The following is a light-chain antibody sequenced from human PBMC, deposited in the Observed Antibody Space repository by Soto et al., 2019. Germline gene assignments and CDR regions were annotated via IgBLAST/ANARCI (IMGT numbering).Light chain of an antibody. CDR3: QQSYSRGT. Sequence: DIQMPQSPSSLSASVGDRVTITCRASQSISSYLNWYQQKPGKAPKLLIYAASSLQSGVPSRFSGSGSGTDFTLTISSLQPEDFATYYCQQSYSRGTFGQGTKVEIK. CDR1: QSISSY. V-gene: IGKV1-39*01. CDR2: AAS. J-gene: IGKJ1*01.